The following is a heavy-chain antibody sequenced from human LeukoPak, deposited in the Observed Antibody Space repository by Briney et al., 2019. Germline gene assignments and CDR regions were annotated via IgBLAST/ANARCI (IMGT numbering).Heavy chain of an antibody. J-gene: IGHJ5*02. D-gene: IGHD3-22*01. CDR3: ARGSGFFDP. CDR1: GGSISSYY. Sequence: KTSETLSLTCTVSGGSISSYYWSWIRQPPGKGLEWIGYIYYSGSTNYNPCLKSRVTISVDTSKNQFSLKLSSVTAADTAVYYCARGSGFFDPWGQGTLVTVSS. CDR2: IYYSGST. V-gene: IGHV4-59*01.